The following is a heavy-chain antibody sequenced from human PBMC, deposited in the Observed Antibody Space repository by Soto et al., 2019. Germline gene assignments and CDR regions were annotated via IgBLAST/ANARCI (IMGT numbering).Heavy chain of an antibody. J-gene: IGHJ4*02. CDR2: IYYSGST. CDR3: ARVLRYFDWLYYFDY. Sequence: SSETLSLTCTVSGGSISSGDYYWSWIRQPPGKGLEWIGYIYYSGSTYYNPSLKSRVTISVDTSKNQFSLKLSSVTAADTAVYYCARVLRYFDWLYYFDYWGQGTLVTVSS. D-gene: IGHD3-9*01. CDR1: GGSISSGDYY. V-gene: IGHV4-30-4*01.